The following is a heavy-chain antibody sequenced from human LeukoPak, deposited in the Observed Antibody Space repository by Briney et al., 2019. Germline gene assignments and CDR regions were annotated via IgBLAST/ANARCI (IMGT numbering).Heavy chain of an antibody. CDR1: GYTFTGYY. CDR2: INPNSGGT. J-gene: IGHJ4*02. Sequence: ASVKVSCKASGYTFTGYYMHWVRQAPGQGLEWMGWINPNSGGTNYAQKFQGWVTMTRDTSISTAYMELSRLRSDDTAVYYCARVPRGTMVRGVFDYWGQGTLVTVSS. V-gene: IGHV1-2*04. CDR3: ARVPRGTMVRGVFDY. D-gene: IGHD3-10*01.